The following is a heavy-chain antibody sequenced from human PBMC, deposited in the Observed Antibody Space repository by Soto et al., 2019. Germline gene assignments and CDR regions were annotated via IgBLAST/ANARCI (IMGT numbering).Heavy chain of an antibody. J-gene: IGHJ3*01. CDR2: IKSKTDGGTT. CDR3: TTDVEGPVIVVVVAALDAFDF. V-gene: IGHV3-15*01. D-gene: IGHD2-15*01. CDR1: GFTFSNAW. Sequence: EVQLVESGGGLVKPGGSLRLSCAASGFTFSNAWMSWVRQAPGKGLEWVGRIKSKTDGGTTDYAAPVKGRITISRDDSKITLYLEKNSLKTVDKAVYYCTTDVEGPVIVVVVAALDAFDFWGQGTMVTVSS.